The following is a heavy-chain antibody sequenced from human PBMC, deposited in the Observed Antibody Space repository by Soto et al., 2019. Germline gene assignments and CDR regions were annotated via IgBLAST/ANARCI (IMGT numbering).Heavy chain of an antibody. Sequence: EVQLVQSGAEVKKPGESLRISCKGSGYSFTSYWISWVRQMPGKGLEWMGRIDPSDSYTNHSPSFQGHVTISADKSISTAYLQWSSLKASDTAMYYCARIGVHYYDSSGYHDAFDIWGQGTMVTVSS. CDR3: ARIGVHYYDSSGYHDAFDI. CDR2: IDPSDSYT. J-gene: IGHJ3*02. D-gene: IGHD3-22*01. V-gene: IGHV5-10-1*01. CDR1: GYSFTSYW.